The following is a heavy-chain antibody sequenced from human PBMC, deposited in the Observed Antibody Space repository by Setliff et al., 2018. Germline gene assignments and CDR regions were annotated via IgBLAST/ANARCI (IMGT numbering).Heavy chain of an antibody. V-gene: IGHV1-69*05. CDR2: TIPIFGTT. CDR3: AREGVDSRSSTDYRYYMDV. Sequence: SVKVSCKASGGTFSSYGISWVRQAPGQGLEWMGGTIPIFGTTNYAQKFQGRVTIITDESTSTAYMELSSLTSADTAVYYCAREGVDSRSSTDYRYYMDVWGKGTTVTVS. J-gene: IGHJ6*03. D-gene: IGHD3-22*01. CDR1: GGTFSSYG.